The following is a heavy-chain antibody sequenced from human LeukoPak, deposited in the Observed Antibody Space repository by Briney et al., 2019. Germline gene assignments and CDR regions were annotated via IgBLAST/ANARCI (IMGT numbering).Heavy chain of an antibody. CDR3: ARYYCSTTTCYYMDV. Sequence: SETLSLTCTVSGGSISIYYWSWIRQPPGKGLEWIGYIYYSGSTNYNPSLKSRVTISVDTSKNQFSLELSSVTAADTAVYYCARYYCSTTTCYYMDVWGKGTTVTVSS. V-gene: IGHV4-59*01. J-gene: IGHJ6*03. D-gene: IGHD2-2*01. CDR1: GGSISIYY. CDR2: IYYSGST.